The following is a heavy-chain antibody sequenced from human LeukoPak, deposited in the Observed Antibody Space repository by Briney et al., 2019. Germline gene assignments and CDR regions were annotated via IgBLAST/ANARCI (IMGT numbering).Heavy chain of an antibody. CDR2: IYYSGST. Sequence: SETLSLTCTVSSGSISSYYWSWIRQPPGKGLEWIGYIYYSGSTSYNPSLKSRVTMSVDTSKNQFSLKLSSVTAADTAVYYCATSYPGYYFDYWGQGTLVTVSS. J-gene: IGHJ4*02. D-gene: IGHD3-16*02. CDR1: SGSISSYY. CDR3: ATSYPGYYFDY. V-gene: IGHV4-59*01.